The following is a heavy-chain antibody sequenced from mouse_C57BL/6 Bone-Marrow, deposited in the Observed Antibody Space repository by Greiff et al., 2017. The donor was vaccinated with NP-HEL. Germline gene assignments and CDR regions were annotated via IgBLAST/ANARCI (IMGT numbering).Heavy chain of an antibody. CDR3: ASNYYGSSYLYYYAMDY. D-gene: IGHD1-1*01. CDR1: GYTFTDYY. Sequence: VQLQQSGPELVKPGASVKISCKASGYTFTDYYINWVKQRPGQGLEWIGWIYPGSGNTKYNEKFKGKATLTVDTSSSTAYMQLSSLTSEDSAVYFCASNYYGSSYLYYYAMDYWGQGTSVTVSS. J-gene: IGHJ4*01. V-gene: IGHV1-84*01. CDR2: IYPGSGNT.